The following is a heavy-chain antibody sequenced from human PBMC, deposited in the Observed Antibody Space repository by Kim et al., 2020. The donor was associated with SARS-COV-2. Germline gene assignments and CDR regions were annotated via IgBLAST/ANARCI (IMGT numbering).Heavy chain of an antibody. CDR3: ARHNGDYGVSHFGP. V-gene: IGHV4-39*01. CDR1: GGSISSSSYY. Sequence: SETLSLTCTVSGGSISSSSYYWGWIRQPTGKGRVWIGSLYYSGSTYYNPSLQSRVTISVDTSKNQFYLKLSAVTAAATAVYYCARHNGDYGVSHFGPWGQGSPDAVSS. D-gene: IGHD4-17*01. J-gene: IGHJ5*02. CDR2: LYYSGST.